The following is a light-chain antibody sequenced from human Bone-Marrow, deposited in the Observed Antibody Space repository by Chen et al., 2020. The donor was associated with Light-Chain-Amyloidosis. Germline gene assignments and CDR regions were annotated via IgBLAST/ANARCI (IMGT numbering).Light chain of an antibody. CDR3: MQTLQPLRT. CDR2: LAS. J-gene: IGKJ2*01. CDR1: QSLMQNNGYNF. Sequence: IVMTQSPLSLAVTPGESASISCTSNQSLMQNNGYNFLDWYLQKPGQSPQLLIYLASDRASGVPDRFSGSGSGKDFTLKITSVEADDVGVYFCMQTLQPLRTFGQGIKLEI. V-gene: IGKV2-28*01.